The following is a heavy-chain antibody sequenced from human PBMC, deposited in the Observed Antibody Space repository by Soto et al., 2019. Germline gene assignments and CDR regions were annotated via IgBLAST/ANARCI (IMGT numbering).Heavy chain of an antibody. CDR2: IIPIFGTA. J-gene: IGHJ6*02. CDR1: GGTFSSYA. CDR3: ARGGGASRAFYYYYGMDV. V-gene: IGHV1-69*01. Sequence: QVQLVQSGAEVKKPGSSVKVSCKASGGTFSSYAISWLRQAPGQGLEWMGGIIPIFGTANYAQKFQGRVTITADESTSTAYMELSSLRSEDTAVYYCARGGGASRAFYYYYGMDVWGQGTTVTVSS.